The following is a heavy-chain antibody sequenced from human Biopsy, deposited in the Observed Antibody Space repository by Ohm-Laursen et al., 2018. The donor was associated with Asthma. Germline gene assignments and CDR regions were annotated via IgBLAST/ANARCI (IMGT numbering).Heavy chain of an antibody. V-gene: IGHV4-59*01. Sequence: VTLSLTCTVSGGSISSVYWTPPPPPPGKGLVWIGYIHNSGNTNYNLSLKSRVTISLDKSKNHFSLNLSFVTAADTAVYFCARGQGRGIQLWSLDPWGQGILVTVSS. CDR1: GGSISSVY. CDR3: ARGQGRGIQLWSLDP. D-gene: IGHD5-18*01. J-gene: IGHJ5*02. CDR2: IHNSGNT.